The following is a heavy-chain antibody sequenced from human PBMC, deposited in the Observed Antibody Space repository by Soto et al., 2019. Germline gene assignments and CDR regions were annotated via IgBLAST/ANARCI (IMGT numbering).Heavy chain of an antibody. Sequence: GGSLRLSCAASGFAFSRYGMHWVRQAPDKGLEWVAVIWYDGTDNYYADSVKGRFTISRDNSKNTLYLQVDSLRVNDTAVYYCAKDRSSSLDAMDVWGQGTTVTVSS. V-gene: IGHV3-33*06. CDR1: GFAFSRYG. J-gene: IGHJ6*02. D-gene: IGHD6-13*01. CDR3: AKDRSSSLDAMDV. CDR2: IWYDGTDN.